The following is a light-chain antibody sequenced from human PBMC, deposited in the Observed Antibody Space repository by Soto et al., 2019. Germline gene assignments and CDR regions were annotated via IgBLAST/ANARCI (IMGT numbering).Light chain of an antibody. CDR3: GTWDSSLSAGV. Sequence: QSVLTQPPSVSAAPGQKVTISCSGSSSNIGNNYVSWYQQLPGTAPKLLIYDNNNRPSEIPDRFSASKSGTSATLGITGLQTGDEADYYCGTWDSSLSAGVFGGGTKLTVL. V-gene: IGLV1-51*01. CDR1: SSNIGNNY. J-gene: IGLJ2*01. CDR2: DNN.